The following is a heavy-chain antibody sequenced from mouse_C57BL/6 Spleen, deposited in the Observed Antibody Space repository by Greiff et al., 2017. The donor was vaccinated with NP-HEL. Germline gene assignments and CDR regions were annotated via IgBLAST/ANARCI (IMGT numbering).Heavy chain of an antibody. CDR1: GYTFTSYW. J-gene: IGHJ3*01. D-gene: IGHD2-2*01. CDR3: ARPIYYGYDGFAY. CDR2: IDPSDSYT. V-gene: IGHV1-50*01. Sequence: QVQLQQPGAELVKPGASVKLSCKASGYTFTSYWMQWVKQRPGQGLEWIGEIDPSDSYTTYNQKFKGKATLTVDPSSRTAYMQLSSLTSEDSAVYYCARPIYYGYDGFAYWGQGTLVTVSA.